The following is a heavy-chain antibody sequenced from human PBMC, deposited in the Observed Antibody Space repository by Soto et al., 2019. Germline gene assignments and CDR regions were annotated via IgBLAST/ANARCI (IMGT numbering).Heavy chain of an antibody. CDR2: INAGNGNT. CDR3: ARDLGGWPDY. D-gene: IGHD6-19*01. V-gene: IGHV1-3*01. J-gene: IGHJ4*02. Sequence: QVQLVQSGAEVKKPGASVKVSCKASGYTFTSYAIHWVRQAPGQRLEWMGWINAGNGNTKYSQKFQDRVTITRDTSASTAYMALSSLRSEVTAVYYCARDLGGWPDYWGQGTLVTVSS. CDR1: GYTFTSYA.